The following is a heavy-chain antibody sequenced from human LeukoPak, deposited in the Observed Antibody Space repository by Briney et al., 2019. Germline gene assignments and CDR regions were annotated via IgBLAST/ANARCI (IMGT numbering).Heavy chain of an antibody. CDR1: GYTFTGYY. V-gene: IGHV1-2*02. CDR2: INPNSGGT. Sequence: ASVKVSCKASGYTFTGYYMHWVRQAPGQGLEWMGWINPNSGGTNYAQKFQGRVTMTRDTSISTAYMELSRLRSDDTAVYYCATIPSTVTTGDYWGQGTLVTVSS. CDR3: ATIPSTVTTGDY. J-gene: IGHJ4*02. D-gene: IGHD4-17*01.